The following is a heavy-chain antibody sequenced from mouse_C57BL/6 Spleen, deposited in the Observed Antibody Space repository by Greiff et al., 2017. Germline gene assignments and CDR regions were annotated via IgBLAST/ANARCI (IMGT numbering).Heavy chain of an antibody. CDR3: ARGENRAWFAY. J-gene: IGHJ3*01. V-gene: IGHV1-55*01. CDR2: IYPGSGST. CDR1: GYTFTSYW. Sequence: QVQLQQPGAELVKPGASVKMSCKASGYTFTSYWITWVKQRPGQGLEWIGDIYPGSGSTNYNEKFKSKATLTVDKSSSTAYMELRSLTSEDSAVYYCARGENRAWFAYWGQGTLVTVSA.